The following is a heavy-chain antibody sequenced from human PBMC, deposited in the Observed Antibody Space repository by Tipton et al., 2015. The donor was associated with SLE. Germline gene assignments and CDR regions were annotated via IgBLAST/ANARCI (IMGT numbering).Heavy chain of an antibody. D-gene: IGHD6-25*01. V-gene: IGHV4-59*08. Sequence: GLVKPSETLSLTCTVSGGSISTYYWNWIRQPPGKGLEWIGDIYYRGSTNYNPSLKSRVTISVDTSNNEFSLKLSSVTAADTAVYFCARQDLGRAATLTFDIWGLGTLVTVSS. CDR1: GGSISTYY. J-gene: IGHJ4*02. CDR3: ARQDLGRAATLTFDI. CDR2: IYYRGST.